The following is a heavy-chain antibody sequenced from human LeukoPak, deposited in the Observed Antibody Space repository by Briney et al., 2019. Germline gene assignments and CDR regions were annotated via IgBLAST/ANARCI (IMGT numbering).Heavy chain of an antibody. CDR3: ARLQRNHDILTAYTFDY. Sequence: PLETLSLTCTVSGGSISSYYWSWIRQPPGKGLEWIGYIYYSGGTSYNPSLKSRVTISVGTSKNQFSLKLSSVTAADTAVYYCARLQRNHDILTAYTFDYWGQGTLVTVSS. V-gene: IGHV4-59*08. D-gene: IGHD3-9*01. CDR1: GGSISSYY. CDR2: IYYSGGT. J-gene: IGHJ4*02.